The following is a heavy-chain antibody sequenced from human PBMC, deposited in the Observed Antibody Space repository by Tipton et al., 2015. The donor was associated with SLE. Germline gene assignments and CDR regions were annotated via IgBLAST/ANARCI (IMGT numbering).Heavy chain of an antibody. CDR3: ARHGGTGRNWFDP. D-gene: IGHD3-16*01. V-gene: IGHV4-39*01. CDR1: GGSISSSSYY. CDR2: IYYSGST. J-gene: IGHJ5*02. Sequence: LSLTCTVSGGSISSSSYYWGWIRQPPGKGLEWIGSIYYSGSTYHNPSLKSRVTISVDTSKNQFSLKLSSVTAADTAVYYCARHGGTGRNWFDPWGQGTLVTVSS.